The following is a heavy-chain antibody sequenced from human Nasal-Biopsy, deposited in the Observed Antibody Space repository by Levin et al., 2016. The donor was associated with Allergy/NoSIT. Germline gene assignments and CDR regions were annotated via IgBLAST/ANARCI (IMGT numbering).Heavy chain of an antibody. CDR3: ARDRGENVYSFSYYYGMDV. CDR1: RYTFTSHA. J-gene: IGHJ6*02. CDR2: INSYSGYT. V-gene: IGHV1-18*01. D-gene: IGHD3-16*01. Sequence: ASVKVSCKASRYTFTSHAITWVRQAPGQGLEWMGSINSYSGYTNYPQRFQGRLTMTTDTSRSTAYMELMSLRSEDTAVYYCARDRGENVYSFSYYYGMDVWGRGTTVTVSS.